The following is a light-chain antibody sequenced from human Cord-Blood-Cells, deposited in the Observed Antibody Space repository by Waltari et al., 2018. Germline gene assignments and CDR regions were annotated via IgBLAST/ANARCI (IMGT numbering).Light chain of an antibody. Sequence: VMLPQSPLSPPVTLGQPASTSCRSSQSVIYSDGNTYLNWFQPRPGPSPRRLIYKVSDWDSGGPDRFSGRGSGTDFTLKISRVEAEDVGVYCGVQGIHVPVTLRGGTKVKIK. CDR1: QSVIYSDGNTY. J-gene: IGKJ4*01. V-gene: IGKV2D-30*01. CDR2: KVS. CDR3: VQGIHVPVT.